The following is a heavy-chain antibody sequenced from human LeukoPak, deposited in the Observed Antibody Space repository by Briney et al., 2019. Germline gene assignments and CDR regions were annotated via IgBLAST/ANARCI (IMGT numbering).Heavy chain of an antibody. CDR3: AKDADYVEYGYYFDF. J-gene: IGHJ4*02. CDR2: IGGRGTIT. V-gene: IGHV3-23*01. CDR1: GFTFGDYA. D-gene: IGHD4-17*01. Sequence: PGGSLRLSCAASGFTFGDYAINWVRQAPGKGLEWGSAIGGRGTITYYADSVKGRFTLSKDNSKNTLYLQMHSLRAEDTAVYYCAKDADYVEYGYYFDFWGQRTLVTVSS.